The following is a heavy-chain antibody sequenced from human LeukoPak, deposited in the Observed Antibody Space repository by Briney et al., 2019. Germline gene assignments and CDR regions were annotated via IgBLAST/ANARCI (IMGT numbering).Heavy chain of an antibody. D-gene: IGHD2-15*01. Sequence: GGSLRLSYAASGFTFSSYAMHWVRQAPGKGLEYVSAMSSSGDSKQYAESVKGRFTISRDNSKNTLYLQMNNLRAEDTAVYYCAKDRRGGFIVVVLENWGQGILVTVSS. CDR1: GFTFSSYA. CDR3: AKDRRGGFIVVVLEN. CDR2: MSSSGDSK. J-gene: IGHJ4*02. V-gene: IGHV3-64*04.